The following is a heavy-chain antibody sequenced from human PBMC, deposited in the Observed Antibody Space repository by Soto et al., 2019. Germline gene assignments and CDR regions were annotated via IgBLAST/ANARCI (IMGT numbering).Heavy chain of an antibody. CDR3: ARPGPASSGYYQDAFDI. J-gene: IGHJ3*02. V-gene: IGHV1-3*01. D-gene: IGHD3-22*01. CDR2: INAGNGNT. CDR1: GYTFNSYA. Sequence: ASVKVSCKASGYTFNSYAMHWVRQAPGQRLEWMGWINAGNGNTKYSQKFQGRVTITRDTSASTAYMELSSLRSEDTAVYYCARPGPASSGYYQDAFDIWGQGTMVTVSS.